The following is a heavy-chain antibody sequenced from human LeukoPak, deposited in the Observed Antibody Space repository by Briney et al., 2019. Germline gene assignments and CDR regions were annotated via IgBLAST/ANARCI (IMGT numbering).Heavy chain of an antibody. Sequence: PSETLSLTCAVYGGSFSGYYWSWIRQPPGKGLEWIGEINHSGSTNYNPSLKSRVTISVDTSKNQFSLKLSSVTAADTAVYYCARLHGGVARSWGQGTLVTVSS. D-gene: IGHD3-16*01. CDR1: GGSFSGYY. J-gene: IGHJ4*02. CDR3: ARLHGGVARS. V-gene: IGHV4-34*01. CDR2: INHSGST.